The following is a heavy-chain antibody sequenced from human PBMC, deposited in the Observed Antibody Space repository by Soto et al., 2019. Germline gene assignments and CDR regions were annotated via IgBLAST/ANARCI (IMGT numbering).Heavy chain of an antibody. CDR1: GGSISSGDYY. D-gene: IGHD5-12*01. V-gene: IGHV4-30-4*01. Sequence: QVQLQESGPGLVKPSQTLSLTCTVSGGSISSGDYYWSWIRQPPGKGLEWIGYIYYSGSTYYNPSPKSRVTISVDTSKNQFSLKLSSVTAADTAVYYCARVGSGYPNWFDPWGQGTLVTVSS. CDR3: ARVGSGYPNWFDP. CDR2: IYYSGST. J-gene: IGHJ5*02.